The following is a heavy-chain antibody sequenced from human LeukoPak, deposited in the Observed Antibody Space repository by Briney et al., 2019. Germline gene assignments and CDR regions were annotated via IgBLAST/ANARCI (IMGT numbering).Heavy chain of an antibody. D-gene: IGHD3-22*01. Sequence: GESLQISCKGSGYSFTSYWIGWVRPMPGKGLEWMGIIYPGDSDTRYSPSFQGQVTISADKSISTAYLQWSSLKASDTAMYYCARQFEDYYDSSGYDYWGQGTLVTVSS. CDR3: ARQFEDYYDSSGYDY. V-gene: IGHV5-51*01. CDR2: IYPGDSDT. CDR1: GYSFTSYW. J-gene: IGHJ4*02.